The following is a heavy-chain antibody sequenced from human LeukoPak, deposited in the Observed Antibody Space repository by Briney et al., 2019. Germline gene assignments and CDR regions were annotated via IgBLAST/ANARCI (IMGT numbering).Heavy chain of an antibody. CDR2: ISYDGSNK. CDR3: AKSNIGITMIVVLDY. D-gene: IGHD3-22*01. CDR1: GFTFINYG. V-gene: IGHV3-30*18. Sequence: GGSLRLSFAASGFTFINYGMHWVRTAPAKGLEWVAVISYDGSNKYYADSVKGRFTISRDNSKNTLYLQMNSLRAEDTAVYYCAKSNIGITMIVVLDYWGQGTLVTVSS. J-gene: IGHJ4*02.